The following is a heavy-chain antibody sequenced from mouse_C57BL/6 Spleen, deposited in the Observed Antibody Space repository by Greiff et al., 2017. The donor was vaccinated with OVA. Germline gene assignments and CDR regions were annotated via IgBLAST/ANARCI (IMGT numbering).Heavy chain of an antibody. CDR3: TRENWDDYAMDY. CDR1: GYTFTDYE. J-gene: IGHJ4*01. D-gene: IGHD4-1*01. Sequence: VQLQQSGAELVRPGASVTLSCKASGYTFTDYELHWVKQTPVHGLEWIGAIDPDTGGTAYNQKFKGKAILTADKSSSTAYMELRSLTSEDSAVYYCTRENWDDYAMDYWGQGTSVTVSS. V-gene: IGHV1-15*01. CDR2: IDPDTGGT.